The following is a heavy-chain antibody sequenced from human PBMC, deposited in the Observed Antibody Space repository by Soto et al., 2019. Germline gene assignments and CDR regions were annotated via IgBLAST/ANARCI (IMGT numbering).Heavy chain of an antibody. CDR2: ISSSGSTI. CDR1: GFTFSSYE. Sequence: PGGSLILSCAASGFTFSSYEMNWVRQAPGKGLEWVSYISSSGSTIYYADSVKGRFTISRDNAKNSLYLQMNSLRAEDTAVYYCARLPALRKGSPIDYWGQGTLVTVSS. CDR3: ARLPALRKGSPIDY. V-gene: IGHV3-48*03. J-gene: IGHJ4*02. D-gene: IGHD2-2*01.